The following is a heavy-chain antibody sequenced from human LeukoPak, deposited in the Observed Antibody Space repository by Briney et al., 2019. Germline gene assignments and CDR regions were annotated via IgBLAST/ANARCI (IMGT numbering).Heavy chain of an antibody. D-gene: IGHD4-17*01. Sequence: GGSLRLSCAASGFTFSTYAMTWVRQAPGKGLEWVAVISYDGSNKYYADSVKGRFTISRDNSKNTLYLQMNSLRAEDTAVYYCARDSSSGDLYYYYYMDVWGKGTTVTVSS. CDR2: ISYDGSNK. J-gene: IGHJ6*03. CDR1: GFTFSTYA. CDR3: ARDSSSGDLYYYYYMDV. V-gene: IGHV3-30*04.